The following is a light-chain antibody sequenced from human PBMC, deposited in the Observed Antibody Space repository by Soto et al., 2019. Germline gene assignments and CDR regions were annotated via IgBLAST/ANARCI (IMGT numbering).Light chain of an antibody. Sequence: TQSPATLSLSPGERATLSCRASQSVSSYLAWYQQKPGQAPRLLIYDASNRATGIPDRFSGSGSGTDFTLTISRLEPEDFAIYYCQKRQYWPPITFGQGTRLEIK. J-gene: IGKJ5*01. CDR3: QKRQYWPPIT. CDR1: QSVSSY. V-gene: IGKV3-11*01. CDR2: DAS.